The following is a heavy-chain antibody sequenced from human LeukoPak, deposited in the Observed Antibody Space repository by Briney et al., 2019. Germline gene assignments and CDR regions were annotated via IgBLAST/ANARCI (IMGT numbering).Heavy chain of an antibody. D-gene: IGHD6-6*01. CDR2: IYNSGTT. V-gene: IGHV4-59*08. J-gene: IGHJ6*02. Sequence: SETLSLTCTVSGDSISSYYWSWIRQPPGKGLEWIGFIYNSGTTNSNPSLKSRVTISVDTSKNQISLQLSSVTAADTAVYYCAGRDSSSLYYYYGMDVWGQGTTVTVSS. CDR3: AGRDSSSLYYYYGMDV. CDR1: GDSISSYY.